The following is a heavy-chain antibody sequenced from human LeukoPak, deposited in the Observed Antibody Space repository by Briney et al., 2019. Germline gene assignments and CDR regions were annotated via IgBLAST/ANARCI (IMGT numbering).Heavy chain of an antibody. CDR2: IYYSGST. J-gene: IGHJ4*02. CDR3: ASESG. D-gene: IGHD1-26*01. V-gene: IGHV4-61*01. Sequence: SETLSLTCTVSGGSFSSGSYYWSWIRQPPGKGLEWIGYIYYSGSTNYNPSLKSRVTISVDTSKNQFSLKLSSVTAADTAVYYCASESGWGQGTLVTVSS. CDR1: GGSFSSGSYY.